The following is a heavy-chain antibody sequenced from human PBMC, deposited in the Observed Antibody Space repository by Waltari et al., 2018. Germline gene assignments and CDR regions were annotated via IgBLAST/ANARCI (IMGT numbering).Heavy chain of an antibody. CDR3: ATSGYDYYFDL. D-gene: IGHD5-12*01. J-gene: IGHJ2*01. CDR2: IYYSGST. CDR1: GGSISSHY. V-gene: IGHV4-59*11. Sequence: QVQLQESGPGLVKPSETLYLTCTVSGGSISSHYWSWIRQPPGKGLEWIGYIYYSGSTNYNPSLKSRVTISVDTSKNQFSLKLSSVTAADTAVYYCATSGYDYYFDLWGRGTLVTVSS.